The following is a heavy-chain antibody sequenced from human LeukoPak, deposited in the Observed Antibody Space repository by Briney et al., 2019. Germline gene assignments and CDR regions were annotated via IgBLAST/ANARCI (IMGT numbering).Heavy chain of an antibody. CDR3: ARVGGSNFYNYGMDV. CDR1: DDSIGNYY. V-gene: IGHV4-59*01. D-gene: IGHD4-11*01. Sequence: SETLSLTCTVSDDSIGNYYWSWIRQSPGKGLEWIGYIYFSGSTNYNPSLKRRVTMSVVTSKNQFSLRLTSVTAADTATYYCARVGGSNFYNYGMDVWGQGTTVIVSS. J-gene: IGHJ6*02. CDR2: IYFSGST.